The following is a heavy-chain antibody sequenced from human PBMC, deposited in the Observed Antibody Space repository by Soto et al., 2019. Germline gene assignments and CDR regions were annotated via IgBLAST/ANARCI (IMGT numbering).Heavy chain of an antibody. CDR3: ARVEGYSSGCLDY. D-gene: IGHD6-19*01. V-gene: IGHV1-18*01. Sequence: ASVKVSCKASGYTFTSYGITWVRQAPGQGLEWMGWISAHNGNTDYAQKLQGRVIVTRDTSTSTAYMELRSLRSDDTAVYYCARVEGYSSGCLDYWGQGTLVTVSS. J-gene: IGHJ4*02. CDR2: ISAHNGNT. CDR1: GYTFTSYG.